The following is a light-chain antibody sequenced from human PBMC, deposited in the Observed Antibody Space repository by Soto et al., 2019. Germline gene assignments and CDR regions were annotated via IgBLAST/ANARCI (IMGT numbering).Light chain of an antibody. CDR3: QQRQYWPPIT. J-gene: IGKJ5*01. Sequence: EIVLTQSPGTLSLSPGERATLSCRASQSVSTRSLAWYQQKPGQAPRLLISGASSRAADIPDRFSGSGSGTEFTLTISSLEPEDFAIYYCQQRQYWPPITFGQGTQLEI. CDR1: QSVSTRS. V-gene: IGKV3D-20*02. CDR2: GAS.